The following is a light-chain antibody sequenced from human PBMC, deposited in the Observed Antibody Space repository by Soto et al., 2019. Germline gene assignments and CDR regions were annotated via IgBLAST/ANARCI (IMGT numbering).Light chain of an antibody. V-gene: IGKV1-9*01. J-gene: IGKJ1*01. CDR3: QQLNSYPRT. Sequence: DIQLTQSPSFLSASVGDRVTITCRASQGSSSYLAWYQQKPGKAPKLLIYAASTLQSGVPSRFSGSGSGTEFSLTKSSLQPEDFATYYCQQLNSYPRTFGQGTKVEIK. CDR1: QGSSSY. CDR2: AAS.